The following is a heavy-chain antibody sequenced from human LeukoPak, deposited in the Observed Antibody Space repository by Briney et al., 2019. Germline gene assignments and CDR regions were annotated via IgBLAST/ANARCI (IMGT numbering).Heavy chain of an antibody. Sequence: GGSLRLSCAASGFTFSSYAMSWVRRAPGKGLEYVSAISSNGGSTYYANSVKGRFTISRDNSKNTLYLQMNSLRAEDTAVYYCARGSFYYYYYYMDVWGKGTTVTVSS. CDR3: ARGSFYYYYYYMDV. V-gene: IGHV3-64*01. CDR2: ISSNGGST. J-gene: IGHJ6*03. CDR1: GFTFSSYA.